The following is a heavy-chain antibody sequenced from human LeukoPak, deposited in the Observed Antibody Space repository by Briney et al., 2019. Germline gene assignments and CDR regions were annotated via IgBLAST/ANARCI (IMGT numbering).Heavy chain of an antibody. D-gene: IGHD1-26*01. CDR2: ISGYKGNT. Sequence: ASVKVSCKASGYTFTTYGISWVRQAPGQGLEWMGWISGYKGNTNYAQKFQGRVTITADESTSTAYMGLSSLRSEDTAVYYCARDPYSGSSGFDPWGQGTLVTVSS. CDR1: GYTFTTYG. J-gene: IGHJ5*02. V-gene: IGHV1-18*01. CDR3: ARDPYSGSSGFDP.